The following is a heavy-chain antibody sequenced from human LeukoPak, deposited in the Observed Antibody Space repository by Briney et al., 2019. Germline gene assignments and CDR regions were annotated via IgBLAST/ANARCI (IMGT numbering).Heavy chain of an antibody. J-gene: IGHJ3*02. D-gene: IGHD1-1*01. Sequence: SETLSLTCAVYGGSFSGYYWSWIRQPPGKGLEWIGEINHSGSTKYNPSLKSRVSISVDTSKSQLSLKVSSVTAADTAVYCCASIHQLRGTDAFDIWGQGTLVTVSS. CDR1: GGSFSGYY. CDR2: INHSGST. CDR3: ASIHQLRGTDAFDI. V-gene: IGHV4-34*01.